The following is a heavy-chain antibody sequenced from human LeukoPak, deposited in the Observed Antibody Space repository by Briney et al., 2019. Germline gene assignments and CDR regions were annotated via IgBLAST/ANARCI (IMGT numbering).Heavy chain of an antibody. CDR2: IYYSGST. D-gene: IGHD3-10*01. Sequence: SETLSLTCTVSGGSISSYYWSWIRQPPGKGLEWIGYIYYSGSTNYNPSLKSRVTISVDTSKNQFSLKLSSVTAADTAVYYCARDYYGSGSFYYYGMDVWGQGAMVTVSS. V-gene: IGHV4-59*01. CDR1: GGSISSYY. J-gene: IGHJ6*02. CDR3: ARDYYGSGSFYYYGMDV.